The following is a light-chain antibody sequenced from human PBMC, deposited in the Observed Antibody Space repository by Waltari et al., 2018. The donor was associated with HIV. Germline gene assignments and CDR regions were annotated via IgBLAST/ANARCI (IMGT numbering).Light chain of an antibody. J-gene: IGLJ1*01. Sequence: QSVLTQPPSVSAAPGQRVIISCSGTSSNVGTYYVSWYQQLPGTAPKLLIYDNNKRPPQIPDRCSGSKSDSSATLGITGLQTGDEADYYCGTWDSRLSAYVFGAGTRVTVL. CDR1: SSNVGTYY. CDR3: GTWDSRLSAYV. V-gene: IGLV1-51*01. CDR2: DNN.